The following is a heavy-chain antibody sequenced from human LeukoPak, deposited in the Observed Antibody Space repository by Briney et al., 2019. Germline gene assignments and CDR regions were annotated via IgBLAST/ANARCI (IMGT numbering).Heavy chain of an antibody. Sequence: SQTLSLTCTVSGGSISSGDYYWSWIRQPPGKGLEWIGYIYYSGSTYYNPSLKSRVTISVAPSNNQFPLKLSSVTAAHTAVYYCASTISTSPGWFDPWGQGTLVTVSS. J-gene: IGHJ5*02. V-gene: IGHV4-30-4*08. CDR3: ASTISTSPGWFDP. CDR2: IYYSGST. D-gene: IGHD3-3*01. CDR1: GGSISSGDYY.